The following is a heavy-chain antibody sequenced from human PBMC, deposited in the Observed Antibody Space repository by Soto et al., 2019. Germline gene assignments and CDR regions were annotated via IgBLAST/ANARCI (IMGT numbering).Heavy chain of an antibody. V-gene: IGHV1-18*01. J-gene: IGHJ6*03. Sequence: ASVKVSCKASGYTFTSYGISWVRQAPGQGLEWMGWISAYNGNTNYSQKFQGRVTITRDTSTSTAYMELSSLRSEDTAVYYCAREATMVRGVIILYYMDVWGKGTTVTVSS. D-gene: IGHD3-10*01. CDR3: AREATMVRGVIILYYMDV. CDR1: GYTFTSYG. CDR2: ISAYNGNT.